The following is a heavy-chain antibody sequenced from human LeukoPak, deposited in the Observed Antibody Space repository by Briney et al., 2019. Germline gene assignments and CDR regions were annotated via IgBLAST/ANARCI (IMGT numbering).Heavy chain of an antibody. CDR3: ARGSAGVVVPAATNLIDY. CDR2: INPSGGST. Sequence: ASVKVSCKASGYTFTSYYMHWVRQAPGQGLEWMGIINPSGGSTSYAQKFQGRVTMTRDMSTSTVYMELSSLRSEDTAVYYCARGSAGVVVPAATNLIDYWGQGTLVTVSS. J-gene: IGHJ4*02. D-gene: IGHD2-2*01. V-gene: IGHV1-46*01. CDR1: GYTFTSYY.